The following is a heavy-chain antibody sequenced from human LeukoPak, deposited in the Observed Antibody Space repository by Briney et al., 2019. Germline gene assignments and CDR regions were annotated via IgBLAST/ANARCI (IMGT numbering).Heavy chain of an antibody. V-gene: IGHV3-64*04. CDR3: ARPGIVGSYGGAFDI. CDR2: ISSNGGST. D-gene: IGHD1-26*01. J-gene: IGHJ3*02. Sequence: GGSLRLSCSASGFTFSSYAMHWVRQAPGKGLEYVSAISSNGGSTYYADSVKGRFTISRDNSKNTLYLQMNSLRAEDTAVYYCARPGIVGSYGGAFDIWGQGTMVTVSS. CDR1: GFTFSSYA.